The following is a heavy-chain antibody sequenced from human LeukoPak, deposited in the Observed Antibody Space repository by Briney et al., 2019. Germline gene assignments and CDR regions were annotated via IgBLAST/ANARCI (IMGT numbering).Heavy chain of an antibody. CDR2: IRSEPYGGTT. Sequence: GGSLRLSCTASGFTFADHTLSWVRQAPGKGLEWVGFIRSEPYGGTTEYAASVKGRFTTSRDDSKSIAYPQMSSLKTEDTAVYYCAREGAGEADYYDSTGYFVSWGQGTLVTVSS. CDR3: AREGAGEADYYDSTGYFVS. J-gene: IGHJ5*01. D-gene: IGHD3-22*01. V-gene: IGHV3-49*04. CDR1: GFTFADHT.